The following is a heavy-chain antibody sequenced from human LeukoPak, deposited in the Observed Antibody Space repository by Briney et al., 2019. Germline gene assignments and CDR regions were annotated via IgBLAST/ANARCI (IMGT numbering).Heavy chain of an antibody. CDR2: IYHSGST. Sequence: PSETLSLTCTVSGGSISSYYWSLIRQPPGKGLEWIGYIYHSGSTNYNPSLKSRVTISVDTSKNQFSLKLSSVTAADTAVYYCASQRRDGYKHWGQGTLVTVSS. CDR1: GGSISSYY. J-gene: IGHJ4*02. CDR3: ASQRRDGYKH. V-gene: IGHV4-59*01. D-gene: IGHD5-24*01.